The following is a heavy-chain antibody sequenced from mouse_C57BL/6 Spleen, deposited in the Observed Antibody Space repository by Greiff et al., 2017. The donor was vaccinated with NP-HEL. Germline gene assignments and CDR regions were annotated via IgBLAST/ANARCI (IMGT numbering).Heavy chain of an antibody. J-gene: IGHJ2*01. CDR2: IYPSDSET. V-gene: IGHV1-61*01. Sequence: QVHVKQPGAELVRPGSSVKLSCKASGYTFTSYWMDWVKQRPGQGLEWIGNIYPSDSETHYNQKFKDKATLTVDKSSSTAYMQLSSLTSEDSAVYYCAREGFDYWGQGTTLTVSS. CDR1: GYTFTSYW. CDR3: AREGFDY.